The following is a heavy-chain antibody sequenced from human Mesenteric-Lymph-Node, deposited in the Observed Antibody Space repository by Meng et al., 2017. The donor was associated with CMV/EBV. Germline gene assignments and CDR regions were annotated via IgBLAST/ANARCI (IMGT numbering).Heavy chain of an antibody. CDR1: GFTVSSKY. D-gene: IGHD3-10*01. V-gene: IGHV3-48*03. J-gene: IGHJ4*02. Sequence: GESLKISCAVSGFTVSSKYMRSARQSLGKGLEWVSYISSSGSTEYYADSVKGRFTVSRDNIKDSLYLQMNSLRAEDTAVYYCARSRSYFHGSDYWGQGTLVTVSS. CDR2: ISSSGSTE. CDR3: ARSRSYFHGSDY.